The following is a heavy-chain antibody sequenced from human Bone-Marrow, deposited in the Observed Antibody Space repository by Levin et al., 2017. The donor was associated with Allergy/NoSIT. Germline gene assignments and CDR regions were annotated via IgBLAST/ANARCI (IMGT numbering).Heavy chain of an antibody. D-gene: IGHD5-12*01. CDR1: GFTFSNYV. Sequence: SCAASGFTFSNYVMHWVRQAPGKGLVWVARIDNDGTGTRYADYVKGRFTISRDNAKNTLYLQINSLRAEDTAVYYCARDGVATMGVWGQGTLVTVSS. V-gene: IGHV3-74*01. CDR2: IDNDGTGT. CDR3: ARDGVATMGV. J-gene: IGHJ4*02.